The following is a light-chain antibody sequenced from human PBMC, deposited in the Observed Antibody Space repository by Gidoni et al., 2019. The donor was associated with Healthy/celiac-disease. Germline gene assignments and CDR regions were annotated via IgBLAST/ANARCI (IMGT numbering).Light chain of an antibody. CDR1: QSVSSTS. J-gene: IGKJ1*01. CDR2: GAS. V-gene: IGKV3-20*01. CDR3: QRCCSSQT. Sequence: ERLFTQSPGTLSLSPGETSTLSCRASQSVSSTSLAWYQQNPGQAPRLLIAGASSRATGIPVRFSGSGSGTAFTLTIIRLEPEDFAVYYCQRCCSSQTFGQGTKVEIK.